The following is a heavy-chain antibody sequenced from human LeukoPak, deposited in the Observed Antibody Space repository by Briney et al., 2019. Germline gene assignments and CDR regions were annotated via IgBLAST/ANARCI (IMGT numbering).Heavy chain of an antibody. J-gene: IGHJ3*02. CDR3: ARALTDAFDI. Sequence: KSGGSLRLSCAASGFTFSSYSMNWVRQAPGKGLEWVSSISSSSSYIYYADSVKGRFTISRDNAKDSLYLQMNSLRAEDTAVYYCARALTDAFDIWGQGTMVTVSS. V-gene: IGHV3-21*01. CDR1: GFTFSSYS. CDR2: ISSSSSYI.